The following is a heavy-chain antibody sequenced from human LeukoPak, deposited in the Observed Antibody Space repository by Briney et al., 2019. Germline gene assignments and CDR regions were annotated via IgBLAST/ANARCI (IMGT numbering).Heavy chain of an antibody. J-gene: IGHJ4*02. V-gene: IGHV3-30*04. D-gene: IGHD3-10*01. CDR3: ARDTPYYYGSGSYYPNFDY. CDR2: ISYDGSNK. Sequence: GRSLSLSCAASGFTFRSYAMHWIRQAPGTVLERVAVISYDGSNKYYADSVKGRFTISRDNSKNTLYLQMNSLRAEDTAVYYCARDTPYYYGSGSYYPNFDYWGQGTLVTVSS. CDR1: GFTFRSYA.